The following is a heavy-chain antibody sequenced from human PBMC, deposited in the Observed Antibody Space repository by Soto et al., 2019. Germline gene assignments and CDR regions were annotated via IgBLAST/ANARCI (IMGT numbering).Heavy chain of an antibody. V-gene: IGHV1-18*01. CDR1: GYTFDSNG. Sequence: VQRVQSGAEVKKPGASVKVSCKASGYTFDSNGINWVRQAPGQGLQWMGWISPFNGNTNYAQNFQDRVTMTTDTSTTTAYLELRSLRSDDTAFYYCARDRGLAYCSSGSCATAFDYWGQGTLVTVSS. D-gene: IGHD2-15*01. J-gene: IGHJ4*02. CDR2: ISPFNGNT. CDR3: ARDRGLAYCSSGSCATAFDY.